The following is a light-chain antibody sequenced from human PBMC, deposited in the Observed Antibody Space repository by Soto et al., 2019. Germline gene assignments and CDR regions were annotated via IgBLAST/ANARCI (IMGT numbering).Light chain of an antibody. V-gene: IGKV3-15*01. J-gene: IGKJ1*01. CDR2: GAS. Sequence: EIVMTQSPATLSVSPGERATLSCRASQSVSIDLAWYQQTPGQAPRLLSYGASTRATGIPVRFSGSASGAEFTLSIGRLLSEDFTVYYCQQYIKCPVTFGQGTKV. CDR3: QQYIKCPVT. CDR1: QSVSID.